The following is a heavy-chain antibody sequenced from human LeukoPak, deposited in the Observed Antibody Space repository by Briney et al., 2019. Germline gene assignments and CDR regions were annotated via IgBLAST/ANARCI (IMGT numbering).Heavy chain of an antibody. CDR3: AKDKFDYDSTGYPYDY. Sequence: GGSLRLSCEASGFIFSLYNMNWVRQAPGQRLEWVSSIGGSGSATFYADSVRGRFTVSRDNAKNSLFLQLNSLRAEDSAVYYCAKDKFDYDSTGYPYDYWGQGVLVTVSS. CDR1: GFIFSLYN. V-gene: IGHV3-21*06. CDR2: IGGSGSAT. J-gene: IGHJ4*02. D-gene: IGHD3-22*01.